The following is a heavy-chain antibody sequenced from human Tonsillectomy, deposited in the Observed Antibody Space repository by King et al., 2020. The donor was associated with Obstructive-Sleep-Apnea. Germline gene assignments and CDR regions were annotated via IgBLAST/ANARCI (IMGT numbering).Heavy chain of an antibody. Sequence: VQLQQWGAGLLKPSETLSLTCAVYGGSFSGYYWSWIRQPPGKGLEWIGEINHSGSTNYNPSLKGRGTISVDTSKNQFSLNLSSLTAADTAVYYCASSPLRRRRFLGTAYYFDYWGQGTLVTVSS. J-gene: IGHJ4*02. CDR3: ASSPLRRRRFLGTAYYFDY. V-gene: IGHV4-34*01. CDR2: INHSGST. CDR1: GGSFSGYY. D-gene: IGHD3-3*01.